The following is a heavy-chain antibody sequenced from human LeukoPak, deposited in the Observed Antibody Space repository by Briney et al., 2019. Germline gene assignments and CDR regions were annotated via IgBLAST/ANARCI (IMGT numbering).Heavy chain of an antibody. Sequence: GGSLRLSCAASGFTFTNYWMHWVRQAPGMGLVWVSRLPPDELDIIYADSVKGRFTISRDTSKNTVYLQMNSLRPEDTAVYYCPRSQGSTYNPRSGFDYWGQGTLVTVSS. CDR2: LPPDELDI. D-gene: IGHD1-14*01. V-gene: IGHV3-74*01. CDR3: PRSQGSTYNPRSGFDY. CDR1: GFTFTNYW. J-gene: IGHJ4*02.